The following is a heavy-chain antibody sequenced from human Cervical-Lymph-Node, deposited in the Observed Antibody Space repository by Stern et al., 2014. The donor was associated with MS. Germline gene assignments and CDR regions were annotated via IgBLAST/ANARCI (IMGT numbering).Heavy chain of an antibody. D-gene: IGHD3-3*01. CDR1: GGSISSYY. CDR2: VHYSGTT. Sequence: QVQLVQSGPGLVKPSETLSLTCSVSGGSISSYYWNWIRQPPGKGLEWIANVHYSGTTNYNPSLKGRVTILQDPSMKKIPLNRPSVTAADTAVYYCAGSGTYYPDYWGQGILVTVSS. V-gene: IGHV4-59*08. J-gene: IGHJ4*02. CDR3: AGSGTYYPDY.